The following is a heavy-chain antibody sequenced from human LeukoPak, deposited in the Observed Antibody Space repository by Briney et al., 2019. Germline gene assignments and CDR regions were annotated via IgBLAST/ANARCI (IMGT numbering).Heavy chain of an antibody. D-gene: IGHD6-13*01. J-gene: IGHJ6*03. CDR3: AREGRVEQHRYYYYYYMDV. Sequence: ASETLSLTCSVSGGSISSSNYYWSWIRQPAGKGLEWIGRIYTSESTNYNPSLKSRVTISVDTSKNQFSLKLSSVTAADTAVYYCAREGRVEQHRYYYYYYMDVWGKGTTVTVSS. V-gene: IGHV4-61*02. CDR2: IYTSEST. CDR1: GGSISSSNYY.